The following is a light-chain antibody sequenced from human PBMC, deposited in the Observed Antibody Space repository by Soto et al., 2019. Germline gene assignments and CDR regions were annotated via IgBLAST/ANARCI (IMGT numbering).Light chain of an antibody. V-gene: IGLV1-44*01. J-gene: IGLJ2*01. CDR1: SSNIGTNT. Sequence: QLVLTQPPSASGTPGQRVTISCSGSSSNIGTNTVNWYQQLPGAAPKLLIHGNNQRPSGVPDRFSGSKSGTAASLAISGLQSEDEADYYCAAWDDSLNGPVFGGGTKVTVL. CDR2: GNN. CDR3: AAWDDSLNGPV.